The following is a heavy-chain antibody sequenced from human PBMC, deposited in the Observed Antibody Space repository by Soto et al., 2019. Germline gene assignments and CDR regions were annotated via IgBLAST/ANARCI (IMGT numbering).Heavy chain of an antibody. Sequence: KLSETLPLTCNVPGGSISSGDYYWSWIRQPPGQGPEWIGYIYYSGSTYYNPSLKSRVTISVDTSKNQFSLKLSSVTAADTAVYYCARIGAAAGSAQPWGQGTLVTVSS. CDR2: IYYSGST. CDR3: ARIGAAAGSAQP. J-gene: IGHJ5*02. V-gene: IGHV4-30-4*01. D-gene: IGHD6-13*01. CDR1: GGSISSGDYY.